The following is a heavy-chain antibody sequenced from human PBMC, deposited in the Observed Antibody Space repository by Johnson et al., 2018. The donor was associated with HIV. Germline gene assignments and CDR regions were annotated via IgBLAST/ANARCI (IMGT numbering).Heavy chain of an antibody. V-gene: IGHV3-53*01. CDR2: IYSGGNT. Sequence: VLLVESGGGVVRPGGSLRLSCAASGFTVSSNYMSWVRQAPGKGLEWVSSIYSGGNTYHADSVMGRFTISRDKSENTVYLQMNRLRAEDTAVYFCARAYSDISGYYPHAFHVWGQGTVVIVSS. CDR1: GFTVSSNY. D-gene: IGHD3-22*01. CDR3: ARAYSDISGYYPHAFHV. J-gene: IGHJ3*01.